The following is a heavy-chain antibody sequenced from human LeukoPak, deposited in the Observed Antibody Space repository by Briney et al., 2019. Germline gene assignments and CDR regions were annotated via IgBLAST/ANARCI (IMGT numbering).Heavy chain of an antibody. CDR3: AKDSRGDDY. J-gene: IGHJ4*02. CDR1: GFTFSSYG. Sequence: GGSLRLSCAASGFTFSSYGMHWVRQAPGKGLEWVAVISYDGSNKYYADSVKGRFTIPRDNSKNTLYLQMNSLRAEDTAVYYCAKDSRGDDYWGQGTLVTVSS. V-gene: IGHV3-30*18. D-gene: IGHD2/OR15-2a*01. CDR2: ISYDGSNK.